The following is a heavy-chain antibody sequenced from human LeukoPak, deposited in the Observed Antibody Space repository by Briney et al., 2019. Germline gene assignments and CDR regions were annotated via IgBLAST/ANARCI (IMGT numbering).Heavy chain of an antibody. D-gene: IGHD1-7*01. CDR1: GFTFSSYW. CDR2: INSDGSTT. V-gene: IGHV3-74*03. CDR3: ATNRPRAGTVDY. Sequence: GGSLRLSCAASGFTFSSYWMHWVRQAPGKGLVWVSRINSDGSTTTYADSVKGRFTISRDNAKNTLYLQMNSLRAEDTALYYCATNRPRAGTVDYWGQGTLVTVSS. J-gene: IGHJ4*02.